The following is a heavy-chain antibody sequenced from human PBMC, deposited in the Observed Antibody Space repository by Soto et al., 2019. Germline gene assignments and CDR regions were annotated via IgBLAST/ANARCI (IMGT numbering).Heavy chain of an antibody. CDR1: GGSFSGHY. Sequence: SETLSLTCAVYGGSFSGHYWSWIRQPPGKGLEWIGEINHSGRTNYNPSLKSRLTISADTSKNQFSLKLSSVTAADTAVYYCARQFRDGYSALAYWGQGTLVTVSS. D-gene: IGHD4-4*01. V-gene: IGHV4-34*01. CDR2: INHSGRT. CDR3: ARQFRDGYSALAY. J-gene: IGHJ4*02.